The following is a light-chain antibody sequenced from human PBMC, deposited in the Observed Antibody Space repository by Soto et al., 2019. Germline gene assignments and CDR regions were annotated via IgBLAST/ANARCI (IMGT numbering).Light chain of an antibody. CDR3: QQYNNWPPWT. V-gene: IGKV3-15*01. CDR2: GAS. J-gene: IGKJ1*01. CDR1: QSVSSN. Sequence: EIVMTQSPATLSVSPGERATLSCRASQSVSSNLAWYQQKPGQAPRLLIYGASTRATGIPARFGGSGSGTELTLTISSLQSEDFAVYYCQQYNNWPPWTFGQGTKV.